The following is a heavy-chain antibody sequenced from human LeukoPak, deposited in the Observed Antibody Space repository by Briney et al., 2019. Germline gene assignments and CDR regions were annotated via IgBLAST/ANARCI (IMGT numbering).Heavy chain of an antibody. CDR2: MNPNSGNT. D-gene: IGHD3-3*01. CDR1: GYTFTSYN. Sequence: AAVKVSCKSSGYTFTSYNINWVRQATGQGVEWMGWMNPNSGNTGYAQKCQGRVTRTRNTSISKAYMEMSSLKSEDTDVYYSARGVGYVFLSGYLDYFDYWGQGTLVTVSS. J-gene: IGHJ4*02. CDR3: ARGVGYVFLSGYLDYFDY. V-gene: IGHV1-8*01.